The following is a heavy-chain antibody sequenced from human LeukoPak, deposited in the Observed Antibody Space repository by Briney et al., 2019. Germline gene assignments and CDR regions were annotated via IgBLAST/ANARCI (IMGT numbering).Heavy chain of an antibody. V-gene: IGHV6-1*01. Sequence: SQTLSLTCVISGDSVSSKSAAWNWVRQSPSRGLEWLGRTYYRSKWYNDYAVSVNSRITVNADTSKNQFSLQLNSVTPEDTAVYYCAGARGDSSGYWDYWGQGTLVTVSS. CDR3: AGARGDSSGYWDY. D-gene: IGHD3-22*01. J-gene: IGHJ4*02. CDR2: TYYRSKWYN. CDR1: GDSVSSKSAA.